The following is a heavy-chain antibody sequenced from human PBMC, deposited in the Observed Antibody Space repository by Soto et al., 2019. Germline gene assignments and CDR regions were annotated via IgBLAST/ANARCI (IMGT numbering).Heavy chain of an antibody. V-gene: IGHV1-69*01. CDR3: ARDSSVDTAMVCDY. CDR2: IIPIFGTA. CDR1: GGTFSSYA. J-gene: IGHJ4*02. Sequence: QVQLVQSGAEVKKPGSSVKVSCKASGGTFSSYAISWVRQAPGQGLEWMGGIIPIFGTANYAQKFQGRVTITADESTSTAYMELSILRSEDTAVYYCARDSSVDTAMVCDYWGQGTLVTVSS. D-gene: IGHD5-18*01.